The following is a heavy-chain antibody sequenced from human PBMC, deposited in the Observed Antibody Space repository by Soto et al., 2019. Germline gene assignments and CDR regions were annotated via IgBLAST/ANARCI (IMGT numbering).Heavy chain of an antibody. Sequence: SVKVSCKASGGTFSSYSISWVRQAPGQGLEWMGGIIPIFGTANYAQKFQGRVTITADESTSTAYMELSSRRSEDTAVYYCAIEYSSSPPYYPIGYWGQGTLVTVSS. J-gene: IGHJ4*02. CDR3: AIEYSSSPPYYPIGY. V-gene: IGHV1-69*13. D-gene: IGHD6-6*01. CDR1: GGTFSSYS. CDR2: IIPIFGTA.